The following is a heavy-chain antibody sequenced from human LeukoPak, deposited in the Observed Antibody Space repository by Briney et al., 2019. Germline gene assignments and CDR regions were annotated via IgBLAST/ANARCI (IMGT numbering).Heavy chain of an antibody. CDR2: ISGSGGST. Sequence: GRSLRLSCAASGFTFSSYAMSWVRQAPGKGLEWVSAISGSGGSTYYADSVKGRFAISRDNSKNTLYLQMNSLRAEDTAVYYCAKGLAVARYYFDYWGQGTLVTVSS. J-gene: IGHJ4*02. CDR1: GFTFSSYA. D-gene: IGHD6-19*01. V-gene: IGHV3-23*01. CDR3: AKGLAVARYYFDY.